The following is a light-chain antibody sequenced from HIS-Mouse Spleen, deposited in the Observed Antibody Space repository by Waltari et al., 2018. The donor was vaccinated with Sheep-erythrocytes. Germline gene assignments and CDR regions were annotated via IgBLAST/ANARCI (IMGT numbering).Light chain of an antibody. Sequence: QSALTQPASVSVSPGQSVTISCTGTSSDFGGYNSVSWYQQHPGKAPKLMIYDVSKRPSGVPDRFSGSKSGNTASLTISGLQAEDEADYYCCSYAGSYTFWVFGGGTKLTVL. CDR3: CSYAGSYTFWV. J-gene: IGLJ3*02. CDR2: DVS. CDR1: SSDFGGYNS. V-gene: IGLV2-11*01.